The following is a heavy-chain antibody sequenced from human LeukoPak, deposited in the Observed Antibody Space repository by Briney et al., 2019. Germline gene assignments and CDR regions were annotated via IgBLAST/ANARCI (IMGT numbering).Heavy chain of an antibody. V-gene: IGHV3-30*18. CDR1: GFTFSSYG. CDR3: AKDGGSYGPPYYYGMDV. D-gene: IGHD5-18*01. Sequence: PGGSLRLSCAASGFTFSSYGMHWVRQAPGKGLEWVAVISYDGSNKYYADSVKGRFTISRDNSKNTLYLQMNSLRAEDTAVYYCAKDGGSYGPPYYYGMDVWGQGTTVTVSS. J-gene: IGHJ6*02. CDR2: ISYDGSNK.